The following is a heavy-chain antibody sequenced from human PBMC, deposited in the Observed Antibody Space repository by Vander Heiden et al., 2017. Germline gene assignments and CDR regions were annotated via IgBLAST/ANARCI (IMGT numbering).Heavy chain of an antibody. J-gene: IGHJ6*02. CDR2: ISSSGSTI. Sequence: EVQLVESGGGLVQPGGSLRLPCAASGFTFSSYEMTWVRQAPGKGLEWVSYISSSGSTIYYADSVKGRFTISRDNAKNSLYLQMNSLRAEDTAVYYCARDHSGYDSREVDYYYGMDVWGQGTTVTVSS. CDR3: ARDHSGYDSREVDYYYGMDV. CDR1: GFTFSSYE. V-gene: IGHV3-48*03. D-gene: IGHD5-12*01.